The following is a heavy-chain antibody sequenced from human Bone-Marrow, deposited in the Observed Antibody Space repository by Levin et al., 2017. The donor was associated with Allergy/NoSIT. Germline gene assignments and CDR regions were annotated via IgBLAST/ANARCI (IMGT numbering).Heavy chain of an antibody. D-gene: IGHD4-11*01. CDR3: VRGQSTVNAMDV. J-gene: IGHJ6*02. CDR1: GFSITSDYY. V-gene: IGHV4-38-2*01. CDR2: IYHTGST. Sequence: SETLSLTCAVSGFSITSDYYWGWIRQPPGKGLEWIGSIYHTGSTYYKPSLKSRVIISRDTANNQFSMKLTSVTAADTAVYFCVRGQSTVNAMDVWGQGTRVSVPS.